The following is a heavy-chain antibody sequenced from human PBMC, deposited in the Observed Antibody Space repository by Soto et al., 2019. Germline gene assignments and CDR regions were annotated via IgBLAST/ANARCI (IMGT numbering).Heavy chain of an antibody. CDR1: GFSLSTSGVG. CDR2: IYWNDDK. V-gene: IGHV2-5*01. J-gene: IGHJ4*02. Sequence: QITLKESGPTLVKPTQTLTLTCTFSGFSLSTSGVGVGWIRQPPGKSLEWLALIYWNDDKRYSPSLKSRLTIPKETSKNQVVLTMTNMDPVDTATYYCAHSHSGWTYFDYWGQGTLVTVSS. CDR3: AHSHSGWTYFDY. D-gene: IGHD6-19*01.